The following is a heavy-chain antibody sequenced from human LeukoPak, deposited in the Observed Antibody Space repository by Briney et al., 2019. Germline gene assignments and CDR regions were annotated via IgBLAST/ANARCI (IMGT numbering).Heavy chain of an antibody. J-gene: IGHJ4*02. V-gene: IGHV1-2*02. Sequence: ASVKVSCKTSGYTFTSYYMHWVRQAPGQGLEWRGWVNPTSGGTNYAQKFQGRVTMTRDTSISTAYVELSRLRSVDTAVYYCARVYYYYDSSGILTLYFDYWGQGTLVTVSS. CDR2: VNPTSGGT. CDR1: GYTFTSYY. D-gene: IGHD3-22*01. CDR3: ARVYYYYDSSGILTLYFDY.